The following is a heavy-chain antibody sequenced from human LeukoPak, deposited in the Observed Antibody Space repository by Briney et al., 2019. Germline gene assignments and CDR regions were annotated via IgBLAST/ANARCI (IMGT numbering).Heavy chain of an antibody. CDR2: ISGSGGTT. CDR3: AKDRGNTMVRGITAFDY. Sequence: PGGSLRLSCAASGFTFSSYAMSWVRQAPGKGLEWVSGISGSGGTTYYADSVKGRFTISRDNSKNTLYLQMNSLRAEDTAVYYCAKDRGNTMVRGITAFDYWGRGTLVTVSS. CDR1: GFTFSSYA. D-gene: IGHD3-10*01. V-gene: IGHV3-23*01. J-gene: IGHJ4*02.